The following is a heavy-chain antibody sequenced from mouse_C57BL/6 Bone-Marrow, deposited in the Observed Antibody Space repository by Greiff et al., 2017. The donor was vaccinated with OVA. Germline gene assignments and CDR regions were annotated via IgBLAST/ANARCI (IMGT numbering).Heavy chain of an antibody. CDR3: AKDYGSSYWYFDV. D-gene: IGHD1-1*01. CDR2: IWRGGST. Sequence: QVHVKQSGPGLVQPSQSLSITCTVSGFSLTSYGVHWVRQSPGKGLEWLGVIWRGGSTDYNAAFMSRLSITKDNSKSQVFFKTNSLQADDTAIYYCAKDYGSSYWYFDVWGTGTTVTVSS. J-gene: IGHJ1*03. V-gene: IGHV2-5*01. CDR1: GFSLTSYG.